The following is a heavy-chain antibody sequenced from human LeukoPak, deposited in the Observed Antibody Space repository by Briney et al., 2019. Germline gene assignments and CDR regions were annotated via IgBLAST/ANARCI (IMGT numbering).Heavy chain of an antibody. D-gene: IGHD6-25*01. CDR1: GFTFSTYA. J-gene: IGHJ4*02. Sequence: GGSLRLSCAASGFTFSTYAMSWVRQAPGKGLEWDSAISGSGGSTYQSDSVKGRFTISRDNSKNTVYLQMNSLRAEDTAVYYCAKERRDGYPDLDYWGQGTLVTVSS. CDR2: ISGSGGST. CDR3: AKERRDGYPDLDY. V-gene: IGHV3-23*01.